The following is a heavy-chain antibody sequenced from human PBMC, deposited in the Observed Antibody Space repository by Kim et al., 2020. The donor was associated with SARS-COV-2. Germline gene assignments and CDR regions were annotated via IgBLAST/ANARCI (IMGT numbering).Heavy chain of an antibody. V-gene: IGHV3-74*01. CDR3: ARERGKWGYGMDV. Sequence: YEDPGKSRFTIARDNAKNTLYLQMNSLRAEDTAVYYCARERGKWGYGMDVWGQGTTVTVSS. D-gene: IGHD7-27*01. J-gene: IGHJ6*02.